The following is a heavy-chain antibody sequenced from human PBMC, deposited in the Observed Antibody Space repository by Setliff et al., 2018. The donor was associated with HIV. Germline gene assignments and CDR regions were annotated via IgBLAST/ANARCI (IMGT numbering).Heavy chain of an antibody. CDR1: GYTFTGYY. Sequence: WASVKVSCKASGYTFTGYYIHWVRQAPGQGLEWMGWMNPNSGGANSARMFQGKINMTRDSSINTAYLELSNLTYDDSAIYYCARKRRDYYGSGSYFGFYFYYHMDVWGQGTTVT. D-gene: IGHD3-10*01. J-gene: IGHJ6*03. V-gene: IGHV1-2*02. CDR3: ARKRRDYYGSGSYFGFYFYYHMDV. CDR2: MNPNSGGA.